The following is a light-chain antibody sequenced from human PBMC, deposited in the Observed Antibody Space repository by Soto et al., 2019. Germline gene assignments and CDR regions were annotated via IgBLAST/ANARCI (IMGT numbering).Light chain of an antibody. V-gene: IGKV1-5*03. CDR1: QTISSW. J-gene: IGKJ1*01. CDR2: KAS. CDR3: QHYNSYSEA. Sequence: IDRTRAPSTLSVAVGGRLIITYLASQTISSWLAWYQQKPGKAPKLLIYKASTLKSGVPSRFSGSGSGTEFNMTICRLQPDDFETYYCQHYNSYSEAFGQGTKVDIK.